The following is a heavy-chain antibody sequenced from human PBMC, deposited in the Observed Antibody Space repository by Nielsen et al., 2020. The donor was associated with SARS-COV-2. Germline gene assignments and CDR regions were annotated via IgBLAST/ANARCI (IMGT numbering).Heavy chain of an antibody. D-gene: IGHD6-13*01. CDR2: IYYSGST. J-gene: IGHJ5*02. CDR3: ARHGSRPQAAAVDWFDP. Sequence: GSLRLSCTVSGGSISSYYWSWIRQPPGKGLEWIGYIYYSGSTYYNPSLKSRVTISVDTSKNQFSLKLSSVTAADTAVYYCARHGSRPQAAAVDWFDPWGQGTLVTVSS. V-gene: IGHV4-59*04. CDR1: GGSISSYY.